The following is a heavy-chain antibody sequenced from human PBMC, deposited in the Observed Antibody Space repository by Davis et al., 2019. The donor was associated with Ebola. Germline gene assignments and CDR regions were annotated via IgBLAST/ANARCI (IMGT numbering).Heavy chain of an antibody. CDR3: ARHMATNYYYYGMDV. V-gene: IGHV5-51*01. D-gene: IGHD5-24*01. J-gene: IGHJ6*02. CDR2: IYPGDSDT. CDR1: GYNFINYW. Sequence: GESLKISCKGSGYNFINYWIVWVRQMPGKGLEWMGIIYPGDSDTRYSPSFEGQVTISADKSSSTAYLQWSSLKASDTAMYYCARHMATNYYYYGMDVWGQGTTVTVSS.